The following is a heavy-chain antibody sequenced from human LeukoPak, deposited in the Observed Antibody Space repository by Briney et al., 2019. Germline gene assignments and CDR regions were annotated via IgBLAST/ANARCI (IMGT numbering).Heavy chain of an antibody. CDR2: ISYDGRNQ. V-gene: IGHV3-30*03. CDR3: ARLLAMVRSVRDY. D-gene: IGHD3-10*01. CDR1: GFIFSSYG. J-gene: IGHJ4*02. Sequence: GGSLRLSCEASGFIFSSYGFHWVRQAPGKGLEWVTLISYDGRNQYYGQSVKGRFTISRDNSKNSLYLQMNSLRAEDTAVYYCARLLAMVRSVRDYWGQGTLVTVSS.